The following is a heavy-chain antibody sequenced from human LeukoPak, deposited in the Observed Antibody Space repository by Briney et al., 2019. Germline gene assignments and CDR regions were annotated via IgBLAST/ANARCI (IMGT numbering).Heavy chain of an antibody. J-gene: IGHJ6*03. CDR3: VRETCSRASCFSSKYYYYYMDV. CDR2: IYTGGDT. V-gene: IGHV3-53*05. CDR1: GFTVSSNY. Sequence: GGSLRLSCAASGFTVSSNYMSWIRQAPGKGLEWVSVIYTGGDTYYADSVKGRFTVSRDYSKNTLYLQMNGLRSENTAVYYCVRETCSRASCFSSKYYYYYMDVWGRGTTVTVSS. D-gene: IGHD2-2*01.